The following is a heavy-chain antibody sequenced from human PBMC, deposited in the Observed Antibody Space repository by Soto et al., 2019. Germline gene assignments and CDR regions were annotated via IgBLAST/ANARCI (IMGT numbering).Heavy chain of an antibody. D-gene: IGHD3-22*01. CDR3: TTDPVTMIVVVPSSG. V-gene: IGHV3-15*07. CDR2: IKSKTDGGTT. CDR1: DFTFSNAC. Sequence: PGGSLSLPCAASDFTFSNACRNWVRRAPGKGLEWVGRIKSKTDGGTTDYAAPVKGRFTISRDDSKNTLYLQMNSLKTEDTAVYYCTTDPVTMIVVVPSSGWGQGTLVTVSS. J-gene: IGHJ4*02.